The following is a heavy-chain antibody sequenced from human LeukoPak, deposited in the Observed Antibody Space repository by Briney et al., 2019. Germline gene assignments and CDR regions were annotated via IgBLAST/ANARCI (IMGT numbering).Heavy chain of an antibody. CDR1: GGALNCHY. CDR2: IHYSGRN. V-gene: IGHV4-59*08. J-gene: IGHJ4*02. Sequence: SEDLSLTCSIPGGALNCHYWSWIRQSPGKGLEWIAYIHYSGRNDYSPSLKSLVAISLDTSKTQVSLTMISVTAADSAFYYCATLRGSATAVCDGWGLGTRVTVSS. D-gene: IGHD2-21*01. CDR3: ATLRGSATAVCDG.